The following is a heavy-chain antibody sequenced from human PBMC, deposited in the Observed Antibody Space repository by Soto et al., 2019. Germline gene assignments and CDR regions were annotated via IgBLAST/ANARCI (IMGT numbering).Heavy chain of an antibody. V-gene: IGHV1-46*01. CDR1: GYSFTSHY. J-gene: IGHJ6*02. Sequence: ASVKVSCKASGYSFTSHYMHWVRQAPGQGLEWMGLINPRSSSTNYAQKFQGRITMTKDTSTSTVYMELSSLKSEDTAMYYCARRIASAPAMDVWGQGTTVTVSS. CDR2: INPRSSST. CDR3: ARRIASAPAMDV. D-gene: IGHD2-15*01.